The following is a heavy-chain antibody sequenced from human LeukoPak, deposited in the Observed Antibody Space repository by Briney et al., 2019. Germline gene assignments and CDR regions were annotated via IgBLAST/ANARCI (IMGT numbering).Heavy chain of an antibody. J-gene: IGHJ6*02. CDR3: VKDLGSAITSALALDV. D-gene: IGHD2-15*01. CDR1: GFIFNTYW. V-gene: IGHV3-7*03. CDR2: IKEDESIT. Sequence: PGGSLRLSCSASGFIFNTYWMSWVRQAPGKGLEWVANIKEDESITYYVASVKGRFTISRDNRKNLLHLQMNSLRPDDSAVYYCVKDLGSAITSALALDVWGQGTTVTVSS.